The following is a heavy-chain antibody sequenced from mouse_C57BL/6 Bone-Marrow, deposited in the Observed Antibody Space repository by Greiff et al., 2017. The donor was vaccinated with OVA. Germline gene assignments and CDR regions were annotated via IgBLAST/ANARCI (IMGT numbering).Heavy chain of an antibody. CDR3: ARSYGYDEAY. J-gene: IGHJ3*01. CDR1: GFTFSSYG. V-gene: IGHV5-6*01. D-gene: IGHD2-2*01. CDR2: ISSGGSYT. Sequence: EVKVVESGGDLVKPGGSLKLSCAASGFTFSSYGMSWVRQTPDKRLEWVATISSGGSYTYYPDSVKGRFTISRDNAKNTLYLQMSSLKSEDTAMYYCARSYGYDEAYWGQGTLVTVSA.